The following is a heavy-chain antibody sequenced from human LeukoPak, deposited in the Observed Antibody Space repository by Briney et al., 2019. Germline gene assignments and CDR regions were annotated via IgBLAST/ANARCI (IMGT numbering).Heavy chain of an antibody. CDR1: GFTFSSYA. Sequence: TGGSLRLSCSASGFTFSSYAMHWVRQAPGKGLEYVSAISSNGGSTYYADSVKGRFTISRDNSKNTLYLQMSSLRSEDTAVYYCAREVVPAAIEFGFDYWGQGTLVTVSS. CDR2: ISSNGGST. J-gene: IGHJ4*02. V-gene: IGHV3-64*04. CDR3: AREVVPAAIEFGFDY. D-gene: IGHD2-2*02.